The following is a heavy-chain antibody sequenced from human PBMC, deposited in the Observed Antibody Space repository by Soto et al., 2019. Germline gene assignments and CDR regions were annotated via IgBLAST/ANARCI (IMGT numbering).Heavy chain of an antibody. Sequence: GGSLRLSCAASGFTFNSYGMHWVRQGPGNGLEWVAFISYDSTKTYYADPVKGRFTISRDNSNSALYVQMNSLTGEDTAVYYCARTRSAWSDFHYYSLDVWGQGTTDTVSS. V-gene: IGHV3-30*03. CDR2: ISYDSTKT. D-gene: IGHD1-26*01. CDR3: ARTRSAWSDFHYYSLDV. J-gene: IGHJ6*02. CDR1: GFTFNSYG.